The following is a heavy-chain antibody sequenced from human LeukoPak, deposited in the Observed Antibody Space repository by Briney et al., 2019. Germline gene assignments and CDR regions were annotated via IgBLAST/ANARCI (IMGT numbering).Heavy chain of an antibody. CDR2: MNPNSGNT. J-gene: IGHJ4*02. D-gene: IGHD1-26*01. Sequence: ASVKVSCKASAYTFTSYDINWVRQATGQGLEWMGWMNPNSGNTGYAQKFQGRVTITRDTSISTAYMELSSLTSEDTAVYYCARASERSWSYEPRGFGYWGQGTLVTVSS. V-gene: IGHV1-8*03. CDR3: ARASERSWSYEPRGFGY. CDR1: AYTFTSYD.